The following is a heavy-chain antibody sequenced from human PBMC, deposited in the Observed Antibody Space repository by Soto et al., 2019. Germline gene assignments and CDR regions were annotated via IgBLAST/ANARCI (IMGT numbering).Heavy chain of an antibody. V-gene: IGHV1-58*02. CDR3: AASSGWYTRANDAFDI. D-gene: IGHD6-19*01. CDR2: IVVGSGNT. J-gene: IGHJ3*02. CDR1: GFTFTNSA. Sequence: GASVKVSCKASGFTFTNSAMQWVRQARGQRLEWIGWIVVGSGNTNYAQKFQERVTITRDMSTSTAYMELSSLRSEDTAVYYCAASSGWYTRANDAFDIWGHGTMVTVSS.